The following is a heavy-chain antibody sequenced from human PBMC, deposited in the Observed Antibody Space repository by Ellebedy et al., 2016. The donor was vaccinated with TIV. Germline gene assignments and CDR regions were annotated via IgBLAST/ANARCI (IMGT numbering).Heavy chain of an antibody. CDR3: ARHKLQWLTPEDYYYYGMDV. CDR2: IYPGDSDT. V-gene: IGHV5-51*01. Sequence: GESLKISCKGSGYSFFGYWIGWVRQMPGKGLEWMGIIYPGDSDTRYSPSFQGQVTISADKSISTAYLQWSSLKASDTAMYYCARHKLQWLTPEDYYYYGMDVWGQGTTVTVSS. J-gene: IGHJ6*02. D-gene: IGHD6-19*01. CDR1: GYSFFGYW.